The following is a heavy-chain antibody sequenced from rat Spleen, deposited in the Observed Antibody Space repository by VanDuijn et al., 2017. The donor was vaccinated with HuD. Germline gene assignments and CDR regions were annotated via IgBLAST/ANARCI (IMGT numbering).Heavy chain of an antibody. D-gene: IGHD1-1*01. J-gene: IGHJ2*01. CDR1: GFSLTSNS. CDR3: TRDHGYYSVHYFDY. V-gene: IGHV2-13*01. Sequence: VQLKESGPGLVQPSQTLSLTCTVSGFSLTSNSVSWVRQPPGKGLEWMGVIWNNGNTNYKSPLKPRLSISRDTSKSQVYLKMNSLQTEDTATYYCTRDHGYYSVHYFDYWGQGVMVTVSS. CDR2: IWNNGNT.